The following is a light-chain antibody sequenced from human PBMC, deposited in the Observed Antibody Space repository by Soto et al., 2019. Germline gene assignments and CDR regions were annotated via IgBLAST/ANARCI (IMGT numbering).Light chain of an antibody. CDR1: QGIATY. J-gene: IGKJ4*01. Sequence: QLTQSPSSLSASIGDRVTITCRASQGIATYLAWYQQKPGQAHNLLIYSAYTLQSGVQSRFSGGGSGTEFTLTIRSLQPEDFATYYCQQLNSYPLTVGGGTKVDI. CDR3: QQLNSYPLT. V-gene: IGKV1-9*01. CDR2: SAY.